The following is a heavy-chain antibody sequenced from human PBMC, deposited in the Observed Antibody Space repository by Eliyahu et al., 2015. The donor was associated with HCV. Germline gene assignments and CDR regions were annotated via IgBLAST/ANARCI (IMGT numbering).Heavy chain of an antibody. D-gene: IGHD6-13*01. CDR3: ARDRAEWYSSSWYGGYFDL. CDR2: XSYDGSNK. V-gene: IGHV3-30-3*01. CDR1: GFTFSXXX. J-gene: IGHJ2*01. Sequence: QVQLVESGGGVVQPGRSLRXXXAAXGFTFSXXXXPWVRQAPGKGLEWVAVXSYDGSNKYYADSVKGRFTISRDNSKNTLYLQMNSLRAEDTAVYYCARDRAEWYSSSWYGGYFDLWGRGTLVTVSS.